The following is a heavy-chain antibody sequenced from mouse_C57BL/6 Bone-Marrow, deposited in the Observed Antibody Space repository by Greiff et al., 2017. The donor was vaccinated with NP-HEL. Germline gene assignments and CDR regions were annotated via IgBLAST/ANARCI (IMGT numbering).Heavy chain of an antibody. CDR1: GFTFSSYA. Sequence: EVQVVESGGGLVKPGGSLKLSCAASGFTFSSYAMSWVRQTPEKRLEWVATISDGGSYTYYPDNVKGRFTISRDNAKNNLYLQMSHLKSEDTAMYYCARDRGGNSWFAYWGQGTLVTVSA. CDR2: ISDGGSYT. D-gene: IGHD2-1*01. CDR3: ARDRGGNSWFAY. V-gene: IGHV5-4*01. J-gene: IGHJ3*01.